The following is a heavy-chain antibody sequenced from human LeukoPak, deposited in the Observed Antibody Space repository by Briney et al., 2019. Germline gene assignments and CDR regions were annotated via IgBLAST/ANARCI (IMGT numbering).Heavy chain of an antibody. CDR2: IKLDGSEK. CDR1: GFTFSDYW. V-gene: IGHV3-7*01. Sequence: GGSLRLSCAASGFTFSDYWMSWVRQAPGKGLEWVANIKLDGSEKYYVDSVEGRFTISRDNAKNTLYLQMNSLRAEDTAVYYCARDYNYDSSGYYQVFDYWGQGTLVTVSS. J-gene: IGHJ4*02. CDR3: ARDYNYDSSGYYQVFDY. D-gene: IGHD3-22*01.